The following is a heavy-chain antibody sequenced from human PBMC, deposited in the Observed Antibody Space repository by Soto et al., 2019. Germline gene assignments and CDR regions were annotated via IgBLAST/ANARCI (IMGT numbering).Heavy chain of an antibody. CDR3: AREGTPAADTN. V-gene: IGHV3-74*01. Sequence: LSCAASGFTFSSYWMHWVRQAPGKGLVWVSRLNTNGSYTIYADSVRGRFTISRDNAKNTLYLQMNSLRAEDTAVYFCAREGTPAADTNWGQVTLVTVSS. CDR2: LNTNGSYT. D-gene: IGHD6-13*01. CDR1: GFTFSSYW. J-gene: IGHJ4*02.